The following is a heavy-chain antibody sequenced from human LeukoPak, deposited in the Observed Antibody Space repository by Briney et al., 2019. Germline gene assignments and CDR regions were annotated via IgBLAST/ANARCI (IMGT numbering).Heavy chain of an antibody. CDR1: GFTFCDYA. V-gene: IGHV3-49*04. CDR2: IRSKDYGGTT. Sequence: QTGGSLRLSCTASGFTFCDYAMSWVPQAPGKGREGGGFIRSKDYGGTTEYAESVKGRFTISRADSKSIAYLQMNSLKTEDTAVYYCNRHPNDYAPNWFDPWGQGTLVTVSS. J-gene: IGHJ5*02. CDR3: NRHPNDYAPNWFDP. D-gene: IGHD4-17*01.